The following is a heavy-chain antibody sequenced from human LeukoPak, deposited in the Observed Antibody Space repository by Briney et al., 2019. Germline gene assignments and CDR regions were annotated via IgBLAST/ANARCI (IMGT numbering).Heavy chain of an antibody. J-gene: IGHJ4*02. CDR3: ARANWGSGPDY. D-gene: IGHD7-27*01. V-gene: IGHV4-30-2*01. Sequence: SETLSLTCTVSDGSISSGGYYWSWIRQPPGKGLEWIGYIYHSGSTYYNPSLKSRVTISVDRSKNQFSLKLSSVTAADTAVYYCARANWGSGPDYWGQGTLVTVSS. CDR2: IYHSGST. CDR1: DGSISSGGYY.